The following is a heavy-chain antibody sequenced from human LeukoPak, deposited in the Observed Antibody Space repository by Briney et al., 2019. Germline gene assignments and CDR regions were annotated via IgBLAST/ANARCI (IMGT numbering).Heavy chain of an antibody. CDR3: TRDLVGATSDF. J-gene: IGHJ4*02. V-gene: IGHV3-74*01. D-gene: IGHD1-26*01. CDR2: INSDGSDT. Sequence: GGSLRLSCAASGFTFSSYWMHWVREAPGKGLVWVARINSDGSDTYYADSVKGRFTISRDNSKNTVYLQMNSLRAEDTAVYYCTRDLVGATSDFWGQGTLVTVSS. CDR1: GFTFSSYW.